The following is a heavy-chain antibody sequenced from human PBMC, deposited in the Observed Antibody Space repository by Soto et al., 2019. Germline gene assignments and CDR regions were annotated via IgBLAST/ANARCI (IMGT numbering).Heavy chain of an antibody. V-gene: IGHV3-23*01. Sequence: GGSLRLSCAASGFTFSSYGMSWVRQAPGKGLEWVSGVSSMGDNTYYAASVRGRFTISRDNSKNTMHLQMNSLRAEDTALYYCAKRPDLTAAGPTFDNWGQGSLVTVSS. CDR3: AKRPDLTAAGPTFDN. CDR1: GFTFSSYG. J-gene: IGHJ4*02. D-gene: IGHD6-25*01. CDR2: VSSMGDNT.